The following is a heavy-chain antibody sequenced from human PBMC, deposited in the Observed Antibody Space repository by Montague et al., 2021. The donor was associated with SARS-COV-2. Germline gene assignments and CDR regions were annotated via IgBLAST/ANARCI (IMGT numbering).Heavy chain of an antibody. CDR2: VDYSGNT. Sequence: SETLSLTCTVTGGPISGSSDYWGWIRQSPGKGLEWIASVDYSGNTYYSPSLKSRLTMSVDPSKSQFSLKLNSVTAADTALYYCARREYSYGWGDWGQGTLVTVSS. D-gene: IGHD5-18*01. CDR1: GGPISGSSDY. V-gene: IGHV4-39*01. CDR3: ARREYSYGWGD. J-gene: IGHJ4*02.